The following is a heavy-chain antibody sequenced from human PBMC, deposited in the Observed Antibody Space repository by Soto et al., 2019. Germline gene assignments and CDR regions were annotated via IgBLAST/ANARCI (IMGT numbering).Heavy chain of an antibody. CDR2: IYHSGST. J-gene: IGHJ5*02. CDR1: GGSISSSNW. V-gene: IGHV4-4*02. Sequence: SLTCAVSGGSISSSNWWSWVRQPPGKGLEWIGEIYHSGSTNYNPSLKSRVTISVDKSKNQFSLKLSSVTAADTAVYYCAGDRDSSSWYGLDPWGQGTLVTVS. D-gene: IGHD6-13*01. CDR3: AGDRDSSSWYGLDP.